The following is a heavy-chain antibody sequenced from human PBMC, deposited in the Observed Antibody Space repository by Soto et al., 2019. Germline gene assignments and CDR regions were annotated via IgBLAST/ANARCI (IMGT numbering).Heavy chain of an antibody. Sequence: QAGGSLRLSCAASGFTFSSYSMNWVRQAPGKGLEWVSYISSSSSTIYYADSVKGRFTISRDNAKNSLYLQMNSLRDEDTAVYYCARDLFGVLPLYGMDVWGQGTTVTVSS. D-gene: IGHD3-3*01. CDR1: GFTFSSYS. V-gene: IGHV3-48*02. J-gene: IGHJ6*02. CDR2: ISSSSSTI. CDR3: ARDLFGVLPLYGMDV.